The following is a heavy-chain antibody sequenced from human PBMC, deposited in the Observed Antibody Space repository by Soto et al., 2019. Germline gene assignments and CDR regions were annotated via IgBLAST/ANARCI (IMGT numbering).Heavy chain of an antibody. CDR1: GDSVSSNSAA. Sequence: QVQLQQSGPGLVKPSQTLSLTCAISGDSVSSNSAAWNWIRQSPSRGLEWLGRTYYRSKWYNDYAVSVKSRITINPDTSKNQFSLQLNSVTPEDTAVYYCARGVGSSGWYRSPYFDYWGQGTLVTVSS. CDR3: ARGVGSSGWYRSPYFDY. D-gene: IGHD6-19*01. CDR2: TYYRSKWYN. V-gene: IGHV6-1*01. J-gene: IGHJ4*02.